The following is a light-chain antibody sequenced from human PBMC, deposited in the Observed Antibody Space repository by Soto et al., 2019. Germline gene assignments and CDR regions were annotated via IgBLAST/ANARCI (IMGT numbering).Light chain of an antibody. J-gene: IGLJ3*02. CDR2: LNSDGSH. CDR3: QTWGTGHWV. Sequence: QLVLTQSPSASASLGASVKLTCTLSSGHSSYAIAWHQQQPEKGPRYLMKLNSDGSHSKGDGIPDRFSGSSSGAERYLTISSLQSEDEAYYYCQTWGTGHWVFGGGTKLTVL. CDR1: SGHSSYA. V-gene: IGLV4-69*01.